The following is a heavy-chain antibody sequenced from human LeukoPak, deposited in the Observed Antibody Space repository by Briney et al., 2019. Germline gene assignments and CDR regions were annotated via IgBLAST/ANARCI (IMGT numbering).Heavy chain of an antibody. J-gene: IGHJ2*01. CDR2: IYHSGST. CDR1: GGSISSGGYY. Sequence: SQTLSLTCTVSGGSISSGGYYWSWIRQPPGKGLEWIGYIYHSGSTYYNPSLKSRVTISVDRSKNQFSLKLSSVTAADTAVYYCAKGLESDRAVAVFYWYFDLWGRGTLVTVSS. CDR3: AKGLESDRAVAVFYWYFDL. D-gene: IGHD6-19*01. V-gene: IGHV4-30-2*01.